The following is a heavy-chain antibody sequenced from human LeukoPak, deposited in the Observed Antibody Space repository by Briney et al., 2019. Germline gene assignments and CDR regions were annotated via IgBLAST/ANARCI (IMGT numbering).Heavy chain of an antibody. Sequence: PGRSLRLSCAASGFTFSSYGMHWVRQAPGKGLEWVAVIWYDGNNKYYADSVKGRFTISRDNSKNTPYLQMNSLRAEDTAVYYCARALEYSSSSPLDYWGQGTLVTVSS. CDR2: IWYDGNNK. D-gene: IGHD6-6*01. CDR1: GFTFSSYG. CDR3: ARALEYSSSSPLDY. V-gene: IGHV3-33*01. J-gene: IGHJ4*02.